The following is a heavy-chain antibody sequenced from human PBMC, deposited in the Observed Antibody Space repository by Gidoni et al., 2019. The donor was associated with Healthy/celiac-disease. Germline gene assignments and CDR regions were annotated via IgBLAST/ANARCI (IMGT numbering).Heavy chain of an antibody. CDR2: IYWNDDK. J-gene: IGHJ4*02. CDR1: GFSLSTSGVG. V-gene: IGHV2-5*01. D-gene: IGHD5-12*01. Sequence: QITLKESGPTLVKPTQTLTLTCTFSGFSLSTSGVGVGWIRQPPGKALEWLALIYWNDDKRYSPSLKSRLTITKDTSKNQVVLTMTNMDPVDTATYYCAHRHAVRDGYNAIDYWGQGTLVTVSS. CDR3: AHRHAVRDGYNAIDY.